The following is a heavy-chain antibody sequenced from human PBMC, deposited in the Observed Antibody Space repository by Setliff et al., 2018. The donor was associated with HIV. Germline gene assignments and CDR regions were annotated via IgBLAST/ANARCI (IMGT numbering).Heavy chain of an antibody. J-gene: IGHJ5*02. Sequence: SVKVSCKAPGGSFSSYAFSWVRQAPGQGLEWMGGIIPIFGTAKYAQKLQGRVTISTDESARTAYMELRSLRSEDTAVYYCAVGPHGDYELGWFDLWGQGTLVTVSS. V-gene: IGHV1-69*05. CDR2: IIPIFGTA. D-gene: IGHD4-17*01. CDR3: AVGPHGDYELGWFDL. CDR1: GGSFSSYA.